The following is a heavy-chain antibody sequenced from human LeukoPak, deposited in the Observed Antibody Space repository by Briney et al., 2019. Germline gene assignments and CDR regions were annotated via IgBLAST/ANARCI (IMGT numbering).Heavy chain of an antibody. Sequence: ASVKVSCKASGYTFTGYYMHWVRQAPGQGLEWMGWINPNSGGTNYAQKFQGWVTMTRDTSISTAYMELSRLRSDDTAVYYCARDARIAAAGTGVDYWGQGTLVTVSS. V-gene: IGHV1-2*04. CDR3: ARDARIAAAGTGVDY. J-gene: IGHJ4*02. CDR2: INPNSGGT. CDR1: GYTFTGYY. D-gene: IGHD6-13*01.